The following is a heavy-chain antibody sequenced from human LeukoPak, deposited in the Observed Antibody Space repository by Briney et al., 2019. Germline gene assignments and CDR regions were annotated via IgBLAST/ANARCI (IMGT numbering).Heavy chain of an antibody. CDR3: ARSTREAVAGDFDY. J-gene: IGHJ4*02. V-gene: IGHV1-2*02. D-gene: IGHD6-19*01. Sequence: GASVKVSCEASGYTFTGYYMHWVRPAPGQGLEWMGWINPNSGGTNYAQKFQGRVTMTRDTSISTAYMELSRLRSDDTAVYYCARSTREAVAGDFDYWGQGALVTVSS. CDR1: GYTFTGYY. CDR2: INPNSGGT.